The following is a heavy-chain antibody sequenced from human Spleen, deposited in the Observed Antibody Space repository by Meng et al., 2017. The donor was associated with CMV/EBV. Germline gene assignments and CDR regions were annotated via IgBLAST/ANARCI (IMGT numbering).Heavy chain of an antibody. D-gene: IGHD3-3*01. Sequence: ASVKVSCKASGYTFISYYIHWVRQAPGQGLEWMGVINPSGGSTSYAQKFQGRVTMTRDTSTSTVYMEVSSLRSEDTAVYYCARVGTYYDFWNDLDYWGQGTLVPSPQ. V-gene: IGHV1-46*01. CDR3: ARVGTYYDFWNDLDY. CDR2: INPSGGST. J-gene: IGHJ4*02. CDR1: GYTFISYY.